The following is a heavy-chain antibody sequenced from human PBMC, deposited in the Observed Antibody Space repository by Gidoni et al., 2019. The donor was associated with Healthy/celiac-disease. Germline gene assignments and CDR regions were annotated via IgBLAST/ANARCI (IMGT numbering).Heavy chain of an antibody. CDR2: IIPILGIA. V-gene: IGHV1-69*08. Sequence: QVQLVQSGAEVKKPGSSVKVSCKASGGTFSSYTISWVRQAPGQGLEWMGRIIPILGIANYAQKFQGRVTITADKSTSTAYMELSSLRSEDTAVYYCARDSPFPSTDDAFDIWGQGTMVTVSS. CDR1: GGTFSSYT. J-gene: IGHJ3*02. D-gene: IGHD2-21*02. CDR3: ARDSPFPSTDDAFDI.